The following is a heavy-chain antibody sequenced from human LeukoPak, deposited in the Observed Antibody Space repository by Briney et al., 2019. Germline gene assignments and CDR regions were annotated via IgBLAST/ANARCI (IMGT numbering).Heavy chain of an antibody. CDR3: ARDYTGYGGIGGFGY. CDR2: ISSSSSYI. CDR1: GFTFSSYS. D-gene: IGHD4-23*01. J-gene: IGHJ4*02. V-gene: IGHV3-21*01. Sequence: PGRSLRLSCAASGFTFSSYSMNWVRQAPGKGLEWVSSISSSSSYIYYADSVKGRFTISRDNAKNSLYLQMNSLRAEDTAVYYCARDYTGYGGIGGFGYWGQGTLVTVSS.